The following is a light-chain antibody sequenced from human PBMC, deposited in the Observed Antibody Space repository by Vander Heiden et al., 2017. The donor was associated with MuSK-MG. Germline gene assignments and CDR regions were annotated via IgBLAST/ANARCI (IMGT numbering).Light chain of an antibody. Sequence: SYDLTQPPSVSVSPGQTATITCSGDNLGEKYASWYQQKPGQSPVAIIYEDNKRPAGIPERFSGSNSGNTATLTISGTKTVDEAEYYCQAEDSGIPCVFGTGTKVTVL. CDR3: QAEDSGIPCV. CDR2: EDN. V-gene: IGLV3-1*01. J-gene: IGLJ1*01. CDR1: NLGEKY.